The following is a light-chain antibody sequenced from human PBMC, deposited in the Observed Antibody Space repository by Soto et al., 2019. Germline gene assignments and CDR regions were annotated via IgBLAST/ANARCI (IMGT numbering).Light chain of an antibody. V-gene: IGLV2-14*01. Sequence: QSALTQPASVSGSPGQSITISCTGTSSDVGGYHYVSWYQQHPGKAPKLMIHDVINRPSGVSNRFSCSKSGNTAALTISGLQAEDEADYYCSSYNSKCNVVFGGGTKLTVL. CDR3: SSYNSKCNVV. CDR1: SSDVGGYHY. CDR2: DVI. J-gene: IGLJ2*01.